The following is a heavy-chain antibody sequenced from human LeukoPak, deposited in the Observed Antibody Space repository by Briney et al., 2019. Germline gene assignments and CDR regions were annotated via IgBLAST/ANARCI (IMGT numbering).Heavy chain of an antibody. Sequence: GGSLRLSCAASGFTFSTYVMSWVRQAPGKGLDYVAGISECGAGTYYVDSVKGRFTISRDNSKNTLYLQMNSLRAEDTALYYCAKGLYYYGSGSLDHWGLGPLVSVSS. D-gene: IGHD3-10*01. V-gene: IGHV3-23*01. CDR2: ISECGAGT. CDR3: AKGLYYYGSGSLDH. CDR1: GFTFSTYV. J-gene: IGHJ4*02.